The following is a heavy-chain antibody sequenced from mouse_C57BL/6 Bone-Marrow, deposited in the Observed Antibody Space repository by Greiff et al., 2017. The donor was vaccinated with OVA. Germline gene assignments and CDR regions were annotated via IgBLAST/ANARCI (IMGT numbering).Heavy chain of an antibody. D-gene: IGHD2-3*01. Sequence: VKLVESGAELARPGASVKLSCKASGYTFTSYGISWVKQRTGQGLEWIGEIYPRSGNTYYNEKFKGKATLTADKSSSTAYMELRSLTSEDSAVYFCARSWLLRERYWGQGTTLTVSS. CDR1: GYTFTSYG. CDR3: ARSWLLRERY. V-gene: IGHV1-81*01. CDR2: IYPRSGNT. J-gene: IGHJ2*01.